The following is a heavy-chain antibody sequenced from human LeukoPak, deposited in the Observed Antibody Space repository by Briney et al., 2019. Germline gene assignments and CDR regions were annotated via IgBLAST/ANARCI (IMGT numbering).Heavy chain of an antibody. V-gene: IGHV3-23*01. CDR3: AKLPRGYGSGSYYSTLSDY. Sequence: PGGSLRLSCAASGFTFSSYAMSWVRQAPGKGLEWVSAISGSGGSTYYADSVKGRFTISRDNSKNTLYLQMNSLRAEDTAVYYCAKLPRGYGSGSYYSTLSDYWGQGTLVTVSS. J-gene: IGHJ4*02. CDR2: ISGSGGST. D-gene: IGHD3-10*01. CDR1: GFTFSSYA.